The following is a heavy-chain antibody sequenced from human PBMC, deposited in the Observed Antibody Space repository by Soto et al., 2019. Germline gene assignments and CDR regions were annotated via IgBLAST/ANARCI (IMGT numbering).Heavy chain of an antibody. Sequence: QLQLQESGPGLVKPSETLSLTCTVSGGSISSSSYYWGWIRQPPGKGLEWIGSIYYSGSTYYNPSLKSRVTISVDTSKNQFSLKLSSVTAADTAVYYCARVRGGSGWYATIDYWGQGTLVTVSS. J-gene: IGHJ4*02. CDR1: GGSISSSSYY. CDR2: IYYSGST. D-gene: IGHD6-19*01. CDR3: ARVRGGSGWYATIDY. V-gene: IGHV4-39*01.